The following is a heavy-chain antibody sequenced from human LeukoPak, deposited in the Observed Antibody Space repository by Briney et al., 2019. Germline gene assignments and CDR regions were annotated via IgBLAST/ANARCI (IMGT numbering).Heavy chain of an antibody. CDR2: INAGNGNT. Sequence: ASVKVSCKASGYTFTSYAMHWVRQAPGQRLEWMGWINAGNGNTKYSQKFQGRVTITRDTSASTAYMELSSLRSEDTAVYYCASDVGYCSGGSCYSYYYYGMDVWGQGTAVTVSS. D-gene: IGHD2-15*01. V-gene: IGHV1-3*01. CDR1: GYTFTSYA. J-gene: IGHJ6*02. CDR3: ASDVGYCSGGSCYSYYYYGMDV.